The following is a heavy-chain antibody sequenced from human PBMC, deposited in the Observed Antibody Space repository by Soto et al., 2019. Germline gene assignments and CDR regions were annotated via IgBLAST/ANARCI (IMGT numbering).Heavy chain of an antibody. Sequence: QVQLVQSGAEVKKPGSSVKVSCMASGDAFTNYIFDWVRQAPGQGLEWMGGIIPMFGTPKYAQTFQDRVTISADVSTGTAYLELTSLRFDDTAVYYCARGRDQPPVGLYFDSWGEGTRVTVSS. CDR3: ARGRDQPPVGLYFDS. D-gene: IGHD1-26*01. V-gene: IGHV1-69*01. CDR1: GDAFTNYI. J-gene: IGHJ4*02. CDR2: IIPMFGTP.